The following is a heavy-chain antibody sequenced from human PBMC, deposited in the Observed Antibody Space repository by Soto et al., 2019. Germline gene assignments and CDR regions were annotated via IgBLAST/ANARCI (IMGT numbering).Heavy chain of an antibody. D-gene: IGHD6-6*01. CDR3: ARGTSIAARRTIDY. CDR1: GGSISSGDYY. V-gene: IGHV4-30-4*01. J-gene: IGHJ4*02. CDR2: IYYSGST. Sequence: ASETLSLTCTVSGGSISSGDYYWSWIRQPPGKGLEWIGYIYYSGSTYYNPSLKSRVTISVDTSKNQFSLKLSSVTAADTAVYYCARGTSIAARRTIDYWGQGTLVTVSS.